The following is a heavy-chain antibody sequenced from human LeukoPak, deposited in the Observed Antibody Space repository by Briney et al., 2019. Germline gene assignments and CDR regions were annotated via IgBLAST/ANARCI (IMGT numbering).Heavy chain of an antibody. CDR1: GGSISSSNW. CDR2: IYYSGST. CDR3: ARNTPIVGATKITFDI. V-gene: IGHV4-4*02. Sequence: SETLSLTCAVSGGSISSSNWWSWVRQPPGKGLEWIGYIYYSGSTNYNPSLKSRVTISVDTSKNQFSLKLSSVTAADTAVYYCARNTPIVGATKITFDIWGQGTMVTVSS. D-gene: IGHD1-26*01. J-gene: IGHJ3*02.